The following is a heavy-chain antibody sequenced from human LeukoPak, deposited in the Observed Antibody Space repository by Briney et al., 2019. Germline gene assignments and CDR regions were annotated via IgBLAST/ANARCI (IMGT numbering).Heavy chain of an antibody. V-gene: IGHV3-33*01. CDR2: IWFDGSYT. Sequence: PGGSLRLSCAASGFTFNNYGVHWVRQAPGKGLEWVAVIWFDGSYTYYADSVKGRFTISRDNAKNSLYLQMNSLRAEDTALYYCAREGYDFWSGYYTRNWFDPWGQGTLVTVSS. D-gene: IGHD3-3*01. CDR1: GFTFNNYG. J-gene: IGHJ5*02. CDR3: AREGYDFWSGYYTRNWFDP.